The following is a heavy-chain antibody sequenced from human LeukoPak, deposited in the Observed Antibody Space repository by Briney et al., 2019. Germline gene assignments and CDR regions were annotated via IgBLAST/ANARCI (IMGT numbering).Heavy chain of an antibody. CDR1: GFTFTTYA. J-gene: IGHJ4*02. CDR3: ARYGSGSCYDY. Sequence: GGSLRLSCAASGFTFTTYAMHWVRQAPGRGLEYVSAISTDGGGTYYANSVKGRFTISRDNSKNTLYLQMGSLRVEDMAVYYCARYGSGSCYDYWGQGTLVTVSS. V-gene: IGHV3-64*01. D-gene: IGHD6-13*01. CDR2: ISTDGGGT.